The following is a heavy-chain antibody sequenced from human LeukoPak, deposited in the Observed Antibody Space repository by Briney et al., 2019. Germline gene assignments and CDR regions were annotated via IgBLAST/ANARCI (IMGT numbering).Heavy chain of an antibody. CDR1: GGSISSSSYY. D-gene: IGHD3-10*01. CDR3: AKGSGSYSFEY. J-gene: IGHJ4*02. CDR2: IYYSGST. V-gene: IGHV4-39*07. Sequence: PSETLSLTCTVSGGSISSSSYYWGWIRQPPGKGLEWIGSIYYSGSTYYNPSLKSRVTISVDTSKNQFSLKLSSVTAADTAVYYCAKGSGSYSFEYWGQGTLVTVSS.